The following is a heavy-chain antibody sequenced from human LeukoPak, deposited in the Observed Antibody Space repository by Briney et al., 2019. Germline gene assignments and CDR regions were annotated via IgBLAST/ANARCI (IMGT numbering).Heavy chain of an antibody. CDR1: GFTFSSYS. Sequence: GGSLRLSCAASGFTFSSYSMNWVRQAPGKGLEWVSSISSSSSYIYYADSVKGRFTISRDNAKNSLYLLMNSLRAEDTAVYYCARGAAAAGPLEDYWGQGTLVTVSS. V-gene: IGHV3-21*01. J-gene: IGHJ4*02. D-gene: IGHD6-13*01. CDR3: ARGAAAAGPLEDY. CDR2: ISSSSSYI.